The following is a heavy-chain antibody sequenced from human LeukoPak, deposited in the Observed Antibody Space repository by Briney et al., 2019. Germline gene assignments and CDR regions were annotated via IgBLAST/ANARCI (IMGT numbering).Heavy chain of an antibody. CDR1: GFTFSSYA. D-gene: IGHD3-22*01. CDR2: ISGSGGST. J-gene: IGHJ4*02. Sequence: PGGSLRLSCAASGFTFSSYAMSWVRQAPGKGLEWVSAISGSGGSTYYADSVKGRFTISRDNSKNTLYLQMNSLRAEDTAVYYCAKGYPRITMIVARPSGFDYWGQGTLVTVSS. CDR3: AKGYPRITMIVARPSGFDY. V-gene: IGHV3-23*01.